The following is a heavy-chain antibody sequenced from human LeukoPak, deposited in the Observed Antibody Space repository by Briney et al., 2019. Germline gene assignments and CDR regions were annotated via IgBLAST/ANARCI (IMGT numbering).Heavy chain of an antibody. J-gene: IGHJ4*02. Sequence: GSLRLSCAASGFTFSSYAMSWVRQAPGKGLEWVAFIRYDGSNKYYADSVKGRFTISRDNSKNTLYLQMNSLRAEDTAVYYCAKDRSVYCSSTSCYPPDYWGQGTLVTVSS. CDR2: IRYDGSNK. V-gene: IGHV3-30*02. CDR3: AKDRSVYCSSTSCYPPDY. CDR1: GFTFSSYA. D-gene: IGHD2-2*01.